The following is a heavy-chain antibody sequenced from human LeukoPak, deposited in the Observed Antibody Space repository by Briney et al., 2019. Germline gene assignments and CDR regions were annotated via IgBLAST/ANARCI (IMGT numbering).Heavy chain of an antibody. D-gene: IGHD5-18*01. CDR1: RYTFTTYW. V-gene: IGHV5-51*01. CDR2: IYPGDSDT. J-gene: IGHJ4*02. CDR3: ARLLPVDTAMVTGPGFDY. Sequence: GESLKISCKGSRYTFTTYWIGWVRQMPGKGLEWMGIIYPGDSDTRYSPSFQGQVTISADKSISTAYLQWSSLKASDTAMYYCARLLPVDTAMVTGPGFDYWGQGTLVTVSS.